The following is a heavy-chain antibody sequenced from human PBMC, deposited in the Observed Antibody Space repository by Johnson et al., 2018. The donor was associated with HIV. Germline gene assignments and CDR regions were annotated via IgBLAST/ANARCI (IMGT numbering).Heavy chain of an antibody. J-gene: IGHJ3*02. D-gene: IGHD2-21*02. V-gene: IGHV3-15*01. CDR1: GFTFSNAW. CDR2: IKSKSDGGTT. Sequence: VQLVESGGGLVQPGGSLRLSCAASGFTFSNAWMNWVRQVPGKGLEWVGRIKSKSDGGTTDYAAPVKGRFTISRDNSKNTLYLQMNSLRAEDTAVYYCAKDRPLVVVTHDAFDIWGQGTMVTVSS. CDR3: AKDRPLVVVTHDAFDI.